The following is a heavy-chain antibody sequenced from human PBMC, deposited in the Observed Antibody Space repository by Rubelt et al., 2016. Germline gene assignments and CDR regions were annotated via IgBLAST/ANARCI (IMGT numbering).Heavy chain of an antibody. V-gene: IGHV3-30*03. D-gene: IGHD4-23*01. J-gene: IGHJ4*02. Sequence: VHLVESGGGMVQPGGFLRLSCAASGFSVSNSYMSWVRQAPGKGLEWVAVISYDGFTKYNEGWVNGRFTISRYNSKNTLFLQMNSLRTEDTAVYYWIRDSSPMETPSWFDYWGQGTLVTVSS. CDR2: ISYDGFTK. CDR3: IRDSSPMETPSWFDY. CDR1: GFSVSNSY.